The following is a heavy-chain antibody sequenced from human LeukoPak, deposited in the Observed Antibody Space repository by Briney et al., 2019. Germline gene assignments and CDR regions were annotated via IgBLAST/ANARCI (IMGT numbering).Heavy chain of an antibody. V-gene: IGHV4-30-4*01. CDR3: ARGHYYDSSGQLDY. Sequence: SQTLSLTCTVSGGSISSGDYYWSWIRQPPGKGQEWIGYIYYSGSTYYNPSLKSRVTISVDTSKNQFSLKLSSVTAADTAVYYCARGHYYDSSGQLDYWGQGTLVTVSS. D-gene: IGHD3-22*01. CDR1: GGSISSGDYY. J-gene: IGHJ4*02. CDR2: IYYSGST.